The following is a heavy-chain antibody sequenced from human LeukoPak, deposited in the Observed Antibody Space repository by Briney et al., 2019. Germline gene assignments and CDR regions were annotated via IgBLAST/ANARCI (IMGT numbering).Heavy chain of an antibody. CDR3: AELGITMIGGV. D-gene: IGHD3-10*02. J-gene: IGHJ6*04. CDR2: ISSSGSTI. CDR1: VFTFSSYE. Sequence: GWALRLSCAASVFTFSSYEMNWVRQAPGRGLEGVSYISSSGSTIYYADSVKGRFTISRDNAKNSLYLQMNSLRAEDTAVYYCAELGITMIGGVWGKGTTVTISS. V-gene: IGHV3-48*03.